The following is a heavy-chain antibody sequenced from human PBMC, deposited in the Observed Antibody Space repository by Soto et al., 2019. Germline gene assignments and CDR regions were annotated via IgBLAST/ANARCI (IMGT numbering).Heavy chain of an antibody. CDR3: AGPDYYDSSGYQDYGMDV. CDR1: GYSFTSYW. D-gene: IGHD3-22*01. Sequence: PGESLKISCKGSGYSFTSYWIGWVRQMPGKGLGWMGIIYPGDSDTRYSPSFQGQVTISADKSISTAYLQWSSLKASDTAMYYCAGPDYYDSSGYQDYGMDVWGQGTTVTVSS. CDR2: IYPGDSDT. J-gene: IGHJ6*02. V-gene: IGHV5-51*01.